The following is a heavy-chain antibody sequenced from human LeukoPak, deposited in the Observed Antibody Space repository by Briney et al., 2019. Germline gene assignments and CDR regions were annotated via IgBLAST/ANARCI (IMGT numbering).Heavy chain of an antibody. CDR3: ARSGGTWSYNY. CDR2: IYYSGST. J-gene: IGHJ4*02. V-gene: IGHV4-59*01. CDR1: GDSISSYY. D-gene: IGHD1-26*01. Sequence: SETLSLTCTVSGDSISSYYWSWIRQPPGKGLEWIGYIYYSGSTKYNPSLKSRVTISLDTSKTQFSLNLSSVTAADTAVYYCARSGGTWSYNYWGQGTLVTVSS.